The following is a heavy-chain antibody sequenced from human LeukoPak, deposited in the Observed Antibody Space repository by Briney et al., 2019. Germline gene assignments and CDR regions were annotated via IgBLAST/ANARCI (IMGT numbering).Heavy chain of an antibody. D-gene: IGHD2-2*01. CDR2: IIPIFGTA. CDR1: GGTFSSYA. CDR3: AREPGYCSGTSCRSYFDY. J-gene: IGHJ4*02. Sequence: GASVKVSCKASGGTFSSYAISWVRQAPGQGLEWMGGIIPIFGTANYAQKFQGRVTITTDESTSTAYMELSSLRSEGTAVYYCAREPGYCSGTSCRSYFDYWGQGTLVTVSS. V-gene: IGHV1-69*05.